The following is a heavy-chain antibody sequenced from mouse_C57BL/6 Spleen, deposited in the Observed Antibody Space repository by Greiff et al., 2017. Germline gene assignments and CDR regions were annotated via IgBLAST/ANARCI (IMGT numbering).Heavy chain of an antibody. CDR3: ARQDLGYAMDY. Sequence: VQVVESGPELVKPGASVKISCKASGYAFSSSWMNWVKQRPGKGLEWIGRIYPVDGDTNYNGKFKGKATLTADKSYSTAYMQLSSLTAEDSAVYFCARQDLGYAMDYWGQGTSVTVSS. CDR2: IYPVDGDT. J-gene: IGHJ4*01. V-gene: IGHV1-82*01. D-gene: IGHD3-1*01. CDR1: GYAFSSSW.